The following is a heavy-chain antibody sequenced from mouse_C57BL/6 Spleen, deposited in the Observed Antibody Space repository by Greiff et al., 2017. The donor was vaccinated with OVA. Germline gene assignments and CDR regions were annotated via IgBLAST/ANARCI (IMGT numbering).Heavy chain of an antibody. J-gene: IGHJ3*01. CDR1: GFSLTSYA. Sequence: VQLQQSGPGLVAPSQRLSITCTVSGFSLTSYAISWVRQPPGKGLEWLGVIWTGGGTNYNSALKSRLSISKDNSKSQVFLKMNSLQTDDTARYYCASMVTTEFAYWGQGTLVTVSA. CDR3: ASMVTTEFAY. D-gene: IGHD2-2*01. CDR2: IWTGGGT. V-gene: IGHV2-9-1*01.